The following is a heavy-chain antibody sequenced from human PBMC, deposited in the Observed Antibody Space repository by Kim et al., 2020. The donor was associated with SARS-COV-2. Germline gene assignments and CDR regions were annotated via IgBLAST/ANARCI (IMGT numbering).Heavy chain of an antibody. D-gene: IGHD2-2*01. CDR3: ARYQLLGLYGFDY. V-gene: IGHV4-59*10. Sequence: NPSRKSRVTRSVDTSKNQFSLKLSSVTAADTAVYYCARYQLLGLYGFDYWGQGTLVTVSS. J-gene: IGHJ4*02.